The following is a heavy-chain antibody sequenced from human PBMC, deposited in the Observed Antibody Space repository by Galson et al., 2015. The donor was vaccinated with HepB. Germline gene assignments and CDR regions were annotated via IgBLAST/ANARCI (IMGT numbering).Heavy chain of an antibody. CDR1: GFTFSDYY. CDR2: ISSSGSTI. V-gene: IGHV3-11*01. J-gene: IGHJ6*02. CDR3: ARATQYSSSPSFPDVYYYYGMDV. D-gene: IGHD6-6*01. Sequence: SLRLSCAASGFTFSDYYMSWIRQAPGKGLEWVSYISSSGSTIYYADSVKGRFTISRDNAKNSLYLQMNSLRAEDTAVYYCARATQYSSSPSFPDVYYYYGMDVWGQGTTVTVSS.